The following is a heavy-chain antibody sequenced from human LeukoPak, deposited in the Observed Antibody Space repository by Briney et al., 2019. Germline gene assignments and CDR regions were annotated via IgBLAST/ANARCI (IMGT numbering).Heavy chain of an antibody. CDR2: ISGSGGST. CDR1: GFTFSSYW. D-gene: IGHD3-3*01. J-gene: IGHJ4*02. Sequence: GGSLRLSCAASGFTFSSYWMSWVRQAPGKGLEWVSAISGSGGSTYYADSVKGRFTISRDNSKNTLYLQMNSLRAEDTAVYYCAKDRRFGVVPDLDYWGQGTLVTVSS. V-gene: IGHV3-23*01. CDR3: AKDRRFGVVPDLDY.